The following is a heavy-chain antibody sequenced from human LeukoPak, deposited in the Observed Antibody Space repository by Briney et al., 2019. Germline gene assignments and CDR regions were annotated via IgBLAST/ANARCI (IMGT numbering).Heavy chain of an antibody. J-gene: IGHJ4*02. V-gene: IGHV4-31*03. Sequence: PSQTLSLTCTVSGGSISSGGYYWSWIRQHPGKGLEWIGYIYYSGSTYYNPSPRGRVTISVDTSKNQFSLKLSSVTAADTAVYYCACVLRYFDWAPGYWGQGTLVTVSS. CDR1: GGSISSGGYY. CDR2: IYYSGST. D-gene: IGHD3-9*01. CDR3: ACVLRYFDWAPGY.